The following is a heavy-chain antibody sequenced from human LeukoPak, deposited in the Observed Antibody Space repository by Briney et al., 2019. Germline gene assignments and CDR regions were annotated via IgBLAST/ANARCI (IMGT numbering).Heavy chain of an antibody. CDR1: VYSFTSYW. CDR3: ARHFSQQLSYYYYGMDV. Sequence: GESLKISCKGSVYSFTSYWIGWVRQMPGKGLEWMGIIYPGDSGTRYSPSFQGQVTISTDKSISTAYLQWSSLKASDTAMYYCARHFSQQLSYYYYGMDVWGQGTTVTVSS. V-gene: IGHV5-51*01. J-gene: IGHJ6*02. D-gene: IGHD6-13*01. CDR2: IYPGDSGT.